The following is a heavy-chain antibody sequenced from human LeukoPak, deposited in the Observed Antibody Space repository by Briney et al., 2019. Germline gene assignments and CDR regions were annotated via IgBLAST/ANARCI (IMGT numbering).Heavy chain of an antibody. Sequence: GGSLRLSCAASGFSFSDYYMSWIRRAPGKGLEWVSFISGTASLIYYAESLEGRFTISRDNAKTSLYLQMNSLRAEDTAVYYCARRRECSSGGCYYFDSWGQGTLVTVSS. V-gene: IGHV3-11*01. J-gene: IGHJ4*02. CDR2: ISGTASLI. CDR3: ARRRECSSGGCYYFDS. CDR1: GFSFSDYY. D-gene: IGHD2-15*01.